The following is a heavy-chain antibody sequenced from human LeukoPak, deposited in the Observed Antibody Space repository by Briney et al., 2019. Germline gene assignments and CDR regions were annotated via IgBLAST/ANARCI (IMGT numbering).Heavy chain of an antibody. Sequence: PGGSLRLSCAAPGFTFSSYGMTGFRQAPGKGLEWVANIKQDGSEKYYVDSVKGRFTISRDNAKNSLYLQMNSLRAEDTAVYYCAKKNGAAGTRNGMNVWGQGTTVSVFS. CDR1: GFTFSSYG. J-gene: IGHJ6*02. CDR3: AKKNGAAGTRNGMNV. CDR2: IKQDGSEK. V-gene: IGHV3-7*01. D-gene: IGHD6-13*01.